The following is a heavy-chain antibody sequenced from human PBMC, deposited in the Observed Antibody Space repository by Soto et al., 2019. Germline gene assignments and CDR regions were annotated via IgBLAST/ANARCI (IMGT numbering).Heavy chain of an antibody. J-gene: IGHJ4*02. CDR2: INSDGSST. D-gene: IGHD2-21*02. Sequence: GGSLRLSCAASGFTFSSYWMHWVRQAPGKGLVWVSRINSDGSSTSYADSVKGRFTISRDNAKNTLYLQMNSLRAEDTAVYYCARAGGGDEGFDYWGQGTLVTVSS. CDR3: ARAGGGDEGFDY. V-gene: IGHV3-74*01. CDR1: GFTFSSYW.